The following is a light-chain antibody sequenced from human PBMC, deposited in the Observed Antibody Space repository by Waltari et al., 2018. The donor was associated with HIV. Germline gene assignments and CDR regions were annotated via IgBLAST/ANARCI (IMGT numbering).Light chain of an antibody. CDR3: SSYTSSSTLVV. J-gene: IGLJ2*01. Sequence: QSALTQPASVSGSPGQSITIPCTGTSSDVGGYNSVSWYQQHPGKAPKLMSYDASNRPAGVSNRFSGSKSGNTASLTISGLQAEDEADYYCSSYTSSSTLVVFGGGTKLTVL. CDR1: SSDVGGYNS. CDR2: DAS. V-gene: IGLV2-14*01.